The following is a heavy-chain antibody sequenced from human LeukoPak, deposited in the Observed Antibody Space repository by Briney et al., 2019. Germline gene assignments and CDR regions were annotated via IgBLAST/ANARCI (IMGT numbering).Heavy chain of an antibody. CDR2: VYHSGTT. Sequence: SETLSLTCAVSGGSITSSQHWWSWARQPPGKGLEWIGEVYHSGTTNYNPSLKSRVTISADTSKNQSSLTLGSVSATDTAVYYCVSPRGFSYGYFDYWGQGTLVTVSS. CDR1: GGSITSSQHW. V-gene: IGHV4-4*02. CDR3: VSPRGFSYGYFDY. J-gene: IGHJ4*02. D-gene: IGHD5-18*01.